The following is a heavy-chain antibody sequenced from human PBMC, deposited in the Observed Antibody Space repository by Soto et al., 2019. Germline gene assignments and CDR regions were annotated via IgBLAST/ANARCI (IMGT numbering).Heavy chain of an antibody. V-gene: IGHV1-69*13. CDR2: IIPIFGTA. Sequence: SVKLSCEASGCAFGSYASSWVRQSPGQGLEWMGGIIPIFGTANYAQKFQGRVTITGDVSTSTVYMELSSLRSEDTAVYYCARSPSRIAAAVDSWGKGPLVT. D-gene: IGHD6-13*01. CDR3: ARSPSRIAAAVDS. J-gene: IGHJ4*02. CDR1: GCAFGSYA.